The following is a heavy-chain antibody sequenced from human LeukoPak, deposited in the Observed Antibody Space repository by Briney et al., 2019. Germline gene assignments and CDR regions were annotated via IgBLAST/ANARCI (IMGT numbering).Heavy chain of an antibody. CDR2: ISIAGNTE. D-gene: IGHD6-13*01. CDR1: GFTFSSYA. Sequence: PGGSLRLSCAASGFTFSSYAMYWVRQAPGKGLEWVAVISIAGNTEHYADSVKGRFTISRDNSKNTMYLQMNSLRPEDTAVYSCAREGSGSTWSSFDFWGQGSLVTVSS. J-gene: IGHJ4*02. V-gene: IGHV3-30-3*01. CDR3: AREGSGSTWSSFDF.